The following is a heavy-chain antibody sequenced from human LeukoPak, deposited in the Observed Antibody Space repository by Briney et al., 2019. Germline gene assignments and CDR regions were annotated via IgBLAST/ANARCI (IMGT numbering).Heavy chain of an antibody. CDR3: ARVISGSYYY. D-gene: IGHD1-26*01. CDR1: GYTFTSYD. J-gene: IGHJ4*02. CDR2: VDPNSGNT. V-gene: IGHV1-8*01. Sequence: ASVKVSCKASGYTFTSYDIKWVRQATGQGLEWMGWVDPNSGNTGYAQKFRGRVTMTRNSSISTAYMELSSLRSEDTAVYYCARVISGSYYYWGQGTLVTVSS.